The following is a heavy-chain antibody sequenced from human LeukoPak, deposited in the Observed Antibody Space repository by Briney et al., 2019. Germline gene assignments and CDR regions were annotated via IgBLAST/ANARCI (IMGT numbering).Heavy chain of an antibody. D-gene: IGHD6-6*01. V-gene: IGHV4-4*07. CDR1: GGSISNYY. CDR2: IYTSGST. CDR3: AREYSSYPFDY. J-gene: IGHJ4*02. Sequence: SETLSLTCTVSGGSISNYYWSWIRQPAGKGLEWIGLIYTSGSTNYNPSLKSRVTMSVDTSKNQFSLKLGSVTAADTAVYYCAREYSSYPFDYWGQGTLVTVSS.